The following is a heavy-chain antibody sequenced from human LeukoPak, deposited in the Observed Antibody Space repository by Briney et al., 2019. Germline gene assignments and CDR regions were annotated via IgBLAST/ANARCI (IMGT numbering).Heavy chain of an antibody. CDR2: IIPIFGTA. J-gene: IGHJ4*02. CDR1: GGTFSSYA. Sequence: GASVKVSCKASGGTFSSYAISWVRQAPGQGLEWMGGIIPIFGTANYAQKFQGRVTITADKSTSTAYMELSSLRSDDTAVYYCAREFYDSSGYHVFRFDYWGQGTLVTVSS. D-gene: IGHD3-22*01. V-gene: IGHV1-69*06. CDR3: AREFYDSSGYHVFRFDY.